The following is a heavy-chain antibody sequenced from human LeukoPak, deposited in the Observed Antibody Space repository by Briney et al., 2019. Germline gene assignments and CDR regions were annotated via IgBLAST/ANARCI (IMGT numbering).Heavy chain of an antibody. CDR1: GYTFTSYA. Sequence: GDSVKVSCKASGYTFTSYAISWMRQAPGQGLEWMGWISADNGNTDYAQRFQGRVTMTTDTSTSTAYMELRSLRSDDTAVYYCARAQPGGDGGYSNYWGQGTLVTVSS. V-gene: IGHV1-18*01. CDR2: ISADNGNT. J-gene: IGHJ4*02. CDR3: ARAQPGGDGGYSNY. D-gene: IGHD3-10*01.